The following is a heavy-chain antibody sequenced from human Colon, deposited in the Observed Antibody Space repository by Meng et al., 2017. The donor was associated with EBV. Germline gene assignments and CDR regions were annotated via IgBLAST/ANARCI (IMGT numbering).Heavy chain of an antibody. V-gene: IGHV4-4*02. CDR3: ARHFINWFDP. CDR2: IYRTGDA. Sequence: QAQLQGAGPGGWQPSGTLSLPCAVSGGSISSVNWWSWVRQPPGKGLEWIGEIYRTGDANYNPSLNSRVSISIDKAKNHFSLKLSSVTAADTAVYYCARHFINWFDPWGQGTLVTVSS. D-gene: IGHD3-3*02. J-gene: IGHJ5*02. CDR1: GGSISSVNW.